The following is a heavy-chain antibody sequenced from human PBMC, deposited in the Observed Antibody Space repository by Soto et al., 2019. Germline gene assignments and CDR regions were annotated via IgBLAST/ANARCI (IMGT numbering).Heavy chain of an antibody. CDR1: GYSFNSYW. J-gene: IGHJ6*02. CDR3: ARQFHDHTGGCNYDYGLDV. V-gene: IGHV5-51*01. D-gene: IGHD2-8*02. Sequence: HGESLPSSCEASGYSFNSYWIAWVRQMPGKGLEWMGIIYPGDSDTRYSPSFQGQVTISADKYINTAYLQWRSLKASDTPTYYCARQFHDHTGGCNYDYGLDVWGLGTTVTVSS. CDR2: IYPGDSDT.